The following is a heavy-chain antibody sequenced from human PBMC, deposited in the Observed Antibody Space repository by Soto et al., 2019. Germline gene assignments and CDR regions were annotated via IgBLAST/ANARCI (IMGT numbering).Heavy chain of an antibody. Sequence: QVQLVQSGAEVKKPGSSVKVSCKASGGTFSSYAISWVRQAPGQGLEWMGGFIPIFGTANYAQKGQGRVTITADKSTSTAYMALSSLRSEDTAVYYCARVGLRLTTAYYYYGMDVWGQGTTVTVSS. CDR3: ARVGLRLTTAYYYYGMDV. J-gene: IGHJ6*02. CDR1: GGTFSSYA. V-gene: IGHV1-69*06. CDR2: FIPIFGTA. D-gene: IGHD4-17*01.